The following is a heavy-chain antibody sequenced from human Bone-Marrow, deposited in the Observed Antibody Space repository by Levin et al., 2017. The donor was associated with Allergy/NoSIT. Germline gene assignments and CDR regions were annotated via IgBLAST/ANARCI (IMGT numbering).Heavy chain of an antibody. CDR3: AKGEDSSLSQFAY. CDR2: IGSSGAST. Sequence: PGGSLRLSCAASGFTFSSLAMSWVRQAPGKGLEWVSTIGSSGASTYYADSVKGRLTISRDNARDIVYLQMNSLRVDDTALYYCAKGEDSSLSQFAYWGQGTRVTVSS. J-gene: IGHJ4*02. CDR1: GFTFSSLA. V-gene: IGHV3-23*01. D-gene: IGHD3-16*02.